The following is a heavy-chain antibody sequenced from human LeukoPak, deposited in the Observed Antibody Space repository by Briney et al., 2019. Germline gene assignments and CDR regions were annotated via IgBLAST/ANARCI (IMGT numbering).Heavy chain of an antibody. CDR1: GGAFSGYY. D-gene: IGHD2-2*01. J-gene: IGHJ5*02. V-gene: IGHV4-34*01. CDR2: INHSGST. Sequence: SETLSLTCAVYGGAFSGYYWSWIRQPPGTGLEWIGEINHSGSTNYNPSLKSRVTISVDTSKNQFSLKLSSVTAADTAVYYCARSGLIVVVPAATAEGYNWFDPWGQGTLVTVSS. CDR3: ARSGLIVVVPAATAEGYNWFDP.